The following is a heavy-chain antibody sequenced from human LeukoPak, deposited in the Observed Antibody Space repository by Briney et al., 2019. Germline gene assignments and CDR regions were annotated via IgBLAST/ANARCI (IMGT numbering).Heavy chain of an antibody. CDR3: AREDYDFWSGYSTFDY. J-gene: IGHJ4*02. CDR2: IYTSGST. D-gene: IGHD3-3*01. V-gene: IGHV4-61*02. Sequence: PSETLSLTCTVSGGSNSSGSYYWSWIRQPAGKGLEWIGRIYTSGSTNYNPSLKSRVTISVDTSKNQFSLKLSSVTAADTAVYYCAREDYDFWSGYSTFDYWGQGTLVTVSS. CDR1: GGSNSSGSYY.